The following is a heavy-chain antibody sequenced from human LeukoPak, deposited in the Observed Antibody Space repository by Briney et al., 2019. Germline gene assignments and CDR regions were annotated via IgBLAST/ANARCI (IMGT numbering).Heavy chain of an antibody. J-gene: IGHJ4*02. CDR2: IRYDGSNK. V-gene: IGHV3-30*02. Sequence: PGGSLRLSCAASGFTFSSYGMHWVRQAPGKGLEWVAFIRYDGSNKYYADSVKGRFTISRDNSKNTLYLQMNSLRAEDTAVYYCAKDRGIVGATNLDYWGQGTLVTVSS. CDR1: GFTFSSYG. D-gene: IGHD1-26*01. CDR3: AKDRGIVGATNLDY.